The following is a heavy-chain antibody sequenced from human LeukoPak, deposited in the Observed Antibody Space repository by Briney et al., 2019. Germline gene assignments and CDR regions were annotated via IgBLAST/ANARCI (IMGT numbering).Heavy chain of an antibody. CDR1: EFTFSNAW. Sequence: GGSLRLSCAASEFTFSNAWMSWVRQAPGKGLEWVGRIKSKTDGGTTDYAAPVKGRFTISRDDSKNTLYLQMNSLKTEDTAVYYCTTDQVQLERPTLWGQGTLVTVSS. V-gene: IGHV3-15*01. D-gene: IGHD1-1*01. CDR2: IKSKTDGGTT. CDR3: TTDQVQLERPTL. J-gene: IGHJ4*02.